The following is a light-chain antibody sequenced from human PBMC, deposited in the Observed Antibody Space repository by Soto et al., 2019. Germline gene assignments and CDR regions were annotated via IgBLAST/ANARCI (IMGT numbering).Light chain of an antibody. CDR3: QQQGT. J-gene: IGKJ2*01. V-gene: IGKV3-20*01. CDR2: AAS. Sequence: EIVLTQFPGTLSLSPGDRATLSCRPSQSLSSSYVVWYQQKPGQAPRLLIYAASRRATGIPDRFSGSGSATEYTLTISRLEPEDSAVYYCQQQGTFGQGTKLEIK. CDR1: QSLSSSY.